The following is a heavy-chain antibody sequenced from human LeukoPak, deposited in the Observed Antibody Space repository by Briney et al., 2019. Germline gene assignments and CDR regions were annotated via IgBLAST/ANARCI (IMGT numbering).Heavy chain of an antibody. J-gene: IGHJ6*02. CDR2: ISYDGSNK. Sequence: PGGSLRLSCAASGFTFSSYGMHWVRQAPGKGLEWVAVISYDGSNKYYADSVKGRFTISRDNSKNTLYLQMNSLRAEDTAVYYCARARDYYGSGKDYYGMDVWGQGTTVTVSS. V-gene: IGHV3-30*03. CDR1: GFTFSSYG. CDR3: ARARDYYGSGKDYYGMDV. D-gene: IGHD3-10*01.